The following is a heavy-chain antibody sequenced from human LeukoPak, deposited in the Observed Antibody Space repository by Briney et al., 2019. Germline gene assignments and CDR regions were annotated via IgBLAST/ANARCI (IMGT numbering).Heavy chain of an antibody. CDR3: AKGGSAGGVRQIALDY. CDR1: GFTFSTYA. Sequence: GGSLRLSCAASGFTFSTYAMSWVRQAPGKGLEWVSAISGSGGSTYYADSVKGRFTFSRDNSKNTLSLQLNSLRAEDTAVYYCAKGGSAGGVRQIALDYWGQGTLVTVSS. CDR2: ISGSGGST. J-gene: IGHJ4*02. D-gene: IGHD3-10*01. V-gene: IGHV3-23*01.